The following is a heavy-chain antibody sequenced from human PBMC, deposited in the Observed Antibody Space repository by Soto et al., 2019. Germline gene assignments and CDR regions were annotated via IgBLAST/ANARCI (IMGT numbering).Heavy chain of an antibody. CDR3: ARGIAAAVAWFDP. D-gene: IGHD6-13*01. V-gene: IGHV4-31*02. CDR1: GGSISSGGYY. Sequence: PSETLSLTCTVSGGSISSGGYYWSWIRQHPGKGLEWIGYIYYSGSTYYNPSLKSRVTISVDTSKNQFSLKLSSVTAADTAAYYCARGIAAAVAWFDPWGQGTLVTVSS. CDR2: IYYSGST. J-gene: IGHJ5*02.